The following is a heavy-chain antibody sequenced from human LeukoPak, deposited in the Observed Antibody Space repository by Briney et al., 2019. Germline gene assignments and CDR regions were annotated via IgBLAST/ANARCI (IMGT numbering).Heavy chain of an antibody. J-gene: IGHJ4*02. Sequence: SETLSLTCAVSGYSISSGYYWGWIRQPPGKGLEWIGSIYHSASTYYNPSLKSRVTISVDTSKNQFSLKLSSVTAADTAVYYCARHVDYGSGSYPFDYWGQGTLVTVSS. CDR3: ARHVDYGSGSYPFDY. CDR2: IYHSAST. CDR1: GYSISSGYY. D-gene: IGHD3-10*01. V-gene: IGHV4-38-2*01.